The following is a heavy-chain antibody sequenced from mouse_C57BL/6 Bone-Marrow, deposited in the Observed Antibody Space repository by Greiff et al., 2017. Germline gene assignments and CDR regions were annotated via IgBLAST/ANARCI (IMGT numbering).Heavy chain of an antibody. CDR1: GYTFTDYY. J-gene: IGHJ3*01. V-gene: IGHV1-26*01. CDR2: INPNNGGT. Sequence: EVQLQQSGPELVKPGASVKISCKASGYTFTDYYMNWVKQSHGKSLEWIGDINPNNGGTSYNQKFKGKATLTVDKSSSTAYMELRSLNSEDSAVYYCARGGAQATAWFAYWGQGTLVTVSA. CDR3: ARGGAQATAWFAY. D-gene: IGHD3-2*02.